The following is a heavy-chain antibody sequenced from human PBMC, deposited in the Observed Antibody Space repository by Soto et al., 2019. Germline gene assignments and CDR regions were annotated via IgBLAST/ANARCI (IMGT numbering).Heavy chain of an antibody. CDR2: IKEDGSEK. D-gene: IGHD2-2*01. CDR1: AFTFRKYW. Sequence: EVQLVESGGGLVQPGGSLRLSCAASAFTFRKYWMSWVRQAPGKGLECVAKIKEDGSEKYYVDSVKGRFTIARDNAKNSVDLQMSSLTVEDTAMYYCARARSSTSGALDYWVQGTLVTVSS. CDR3: ARARSSTSGALDY. J-gene: IGHJ4*02. V-gene: IGHV3-7*04.